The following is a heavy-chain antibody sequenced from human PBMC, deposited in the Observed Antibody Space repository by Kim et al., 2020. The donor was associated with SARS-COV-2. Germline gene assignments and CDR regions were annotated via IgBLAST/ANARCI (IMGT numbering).Heavy chain of an antibody. CDR2: ISSSSSYI. V-gene: IGHV3-21*01. D-gene: IGHD3-9*01. Sequence: GGSLRLSCAASGFDLSSYSINWVRQVPGKGLEWLSSISSSSSYIYYPDSVKGRFTISRDNAKDSLYLQMNSLRAEDTAVYYCARGTFFDIVTGEYSYYG. CDR3: ARGTFFDIVTGEYSYYG. J-gene: IGHJ6*01. CDR1: GFDLSSYS.